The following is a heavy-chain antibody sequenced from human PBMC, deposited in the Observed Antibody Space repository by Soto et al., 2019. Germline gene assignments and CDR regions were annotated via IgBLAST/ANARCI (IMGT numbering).Heavy chain of an antibody. J-gene: IGHJ5*02. CDR3: AKGKSENGVDWLDP. D-gene: IGHD2-8*01. V-gene: IGHV3-23*01. Sequence: PGGSLRLSCAASGFMFENYGMIWVRQAPGKGLEWVATVRGNSYGAYYADSVRGRFIISRDNSKNTMSMQLNSLSDDDTAIYYCAKGKSENGVDWLDPCGGVNLVTVST. CDR2: VRGNSYGA. CDR1: GFMFENYG.